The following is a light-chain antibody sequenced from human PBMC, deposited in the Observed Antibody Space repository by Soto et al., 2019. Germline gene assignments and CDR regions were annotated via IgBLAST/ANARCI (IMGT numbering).Light chain of an antibody. CDR2: GAS. J-gene: IGKJ5*01. CDR1: HIINNNY. V-gene: IGKV3-20*01. CDR3: QPYGSLIT. Sequence: LKMSPGAVSLSEREGAILSCRASHIINNNYLAWYQQKPGQAPRLLTYGASSRATGIPDRFSGGGSGTDFTLTVTRLEPEDFAVYYCQPYGSLITFGQGTLLEIK.